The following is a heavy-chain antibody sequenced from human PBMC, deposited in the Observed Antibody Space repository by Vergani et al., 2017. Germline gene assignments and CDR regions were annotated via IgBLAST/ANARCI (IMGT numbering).Heavy chain of an antibody. Sequence: QLQLVESGGGVVQPGGSLRLSCVASGFTFNAYGMHWVRQAPGKGLEGLAFIRYDGSDKYYSEFLKGRFTISRENSKSMVYLELNSLTAEDTAIYYCVKDPSVMWAFDYWGQGTQVTVSS. CDR3: VKDPSVMWAFDY. CDR2: IRYDGSDK. D-gene: IGHD2/OR15-2a*01. J-gene: IGHJ4*02. V-gene: IGHV3-30*02. CDR1: GFTFNAYG.